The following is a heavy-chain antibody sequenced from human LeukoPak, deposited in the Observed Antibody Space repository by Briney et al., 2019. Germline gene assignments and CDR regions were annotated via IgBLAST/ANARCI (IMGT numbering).Heavy chain of an antibody. CDR2: INHSGST. V-gene: IGHV4-34*01. CDR3: ARRAPCYGSGSYYSLSTPFDY. J-gene: IGHJ4*02. Sequence: SETLSLTCAVYGGSFSGYYWSWIRQPPGKGLEWIGEINHSGSTNYNPSLKSRVTISVDTSKNQFSLKLSSVTAADTAVYYCARRAPCYGSGSYYSLSTPFDYWGQGTLVTVSS. CDR1: GGSFSGYY. D-gene: IGHD3-10*01.